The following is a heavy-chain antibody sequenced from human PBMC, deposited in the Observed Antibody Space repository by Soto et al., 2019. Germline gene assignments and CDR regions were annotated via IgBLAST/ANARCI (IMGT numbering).Heavy chain of an antibody. CDR3: ARDGDYYDSSGYFLRDAFDI. CDR1: GFTFSDDY. CDR2: ISGSGGII. D-gene: IGHD3-22*01. Sequence: QVQLVESGGGLVKPGGSLRLSCAASGFTFSDDYMSWIRQAPGKGLEWVSYISGSGGIIDYADSVKGRFTISRDNAKNSLYLQMNSLRAEDTAVYYCARDGDYYDSSGYFLRDAFDIWGQGTMVTVSS. J-gene: IGHJ3*02. V-gene: IGHV3-11*01.